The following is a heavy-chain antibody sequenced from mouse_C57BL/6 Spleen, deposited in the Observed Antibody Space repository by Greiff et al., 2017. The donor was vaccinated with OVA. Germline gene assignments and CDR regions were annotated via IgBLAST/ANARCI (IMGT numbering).Heavy chain of an antibody. D-gene: IGHD1-1*01. J-gene: IGHJ4*01. CDR1: GFTFSSYA. V-gene: IGHV5-9-1*02. CDR2: ISSGGDYI. Sequence: DVMLVESGEGLVKPGGSLKLSCAASGFTFSSYAMSWVRQTPEKRLEWVAYISSGGDYIYYADTVKGRFTISRDNARNTLYLQMSSLKSEDTAMYYCTRGGGITTVVESFYSYAMDYWGQGTSVTVSS. CDR3: TRGGGITTVVESFYSYAMDY.